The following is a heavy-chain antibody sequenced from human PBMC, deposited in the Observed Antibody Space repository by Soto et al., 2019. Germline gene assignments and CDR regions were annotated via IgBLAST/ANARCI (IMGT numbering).Heavy chain of an antibody. Sequence: QVQLVQSGAEVKKPGSSVKVSCKASGGTFSSYAISWVRQAPGQGLEWMGGIIPIFGTANYAQKFQGRVTITADESTSTDYMELSSLRSEDTAVYYCARGGYSSGWDVRGPFDIWGQGTMVTVSS. D-gene: IGHD6-19*01. V-gene: IGHV1-69*01. CDR1: GGTFSSYA. J-gene: IGHJ3*02. CDR2: IIPIFGTA. CDR3: ARGGYSSGWDVRGPFDI.